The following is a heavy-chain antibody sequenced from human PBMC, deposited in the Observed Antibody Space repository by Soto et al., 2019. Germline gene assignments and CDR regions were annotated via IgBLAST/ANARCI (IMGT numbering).Heavy chain of an antibody. D-gene: IGHD3-9*01. Sequence: ASVKVSCKASGYTFTDYYMHWVRQAPGQGLEWMGWINPNSGDTNYAQKFQGWVTMTRDTSISTAYMELSRLRSDDTAVYYCARGRYFDWLLDYWGQGTLVTVSS. V-gene: IGHV1-2*04. CDR2: INPNSGDT. CDR3: ARGRYFDWLLDY. CDR1: GYTFTDYY. J-gene: IGHJ4*02.